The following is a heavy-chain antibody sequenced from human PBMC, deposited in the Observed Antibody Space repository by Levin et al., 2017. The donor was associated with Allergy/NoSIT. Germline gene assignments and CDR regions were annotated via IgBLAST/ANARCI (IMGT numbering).Heavy chain of an antibody. CDR2: IGNKVKGFAT. CDR1: GFIFSGSG. CDR3: TTLGGPNSGRDY. J-gene: IGHJ4*02. Sequence: GGSLRLSCAASGFIFSGSGIHWVRQASGKGLEWVGHIGNKVKGFATTYAESVKGRFTISRDDSKSTASLQMNSLKTEDTAVYYCTTLGGPNSGRDYWGQGTLVTVSS. D-gene: IGHD2-15*01. V-gene: IGHV3-73*01.